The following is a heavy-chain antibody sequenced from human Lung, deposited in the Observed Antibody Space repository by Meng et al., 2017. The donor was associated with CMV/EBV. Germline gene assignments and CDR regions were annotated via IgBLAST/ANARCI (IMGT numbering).Heavy chain of an antibody. J-gene: IGHJ4*02. V-gene: IGHV3-48*03. CDR1: GLTFSSFE. Sequence: SCAASGLTFSSFEMNWVRQSPGRGLEWLANINPSGSVMEYADSVQGRFTISRDNAKSSVYVQKNNLRVEATAVYYCATYNRYGYNAHFFDYWGQGTXVTVSS. CDR2: INPSGSVM. D-gene: IGHD5-12*01. CDR3: ATYNRYGYNAHFFDY.